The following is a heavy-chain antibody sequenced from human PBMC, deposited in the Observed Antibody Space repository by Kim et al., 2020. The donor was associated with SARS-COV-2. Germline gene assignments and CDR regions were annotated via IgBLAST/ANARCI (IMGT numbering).Heavy chain of an antibody. Sequence: GGSLRLSCAASGFTFSSYGMHWVRQAPGKGLEWVAVISYDGSNKYYADSVKGRFTISRDNSKNTLYLQMNSLRAEDTAVYYCAKDGSGSLIGGMDVWGRRTTVPVSS. CDR3: AKDGSGSLIGGMDV. CDR1: GFTFSSYG. D-gene: IGHD3-10*01. V-gene: IGHV3-30*18. CDR2: ISYDGSNK. J-gene: IGHJ6*02.